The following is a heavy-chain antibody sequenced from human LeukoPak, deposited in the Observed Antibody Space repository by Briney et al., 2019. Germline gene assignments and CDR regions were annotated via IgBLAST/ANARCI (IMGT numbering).Heavy chain of an antibody. V-gene: IGHV3-11*01. J-gene: IGHJ4*02. Sequence: TGGSLRLSCAASGFTFSDYYMSWIRQAPGKGLEWASYISSSGSTIYYADSVKGRFTISRDNAKNSLYLQMNSLRAEDTAVYYCASSKYYYDSSGYDNYVSDYWGQGTLVTVSS. CDR1: GFTFSDYY. CDR3: ASSKYYYDSSGYDNYVSDY. CDR2: ISSSGSTI. D-gene: IGHD3-22*01.